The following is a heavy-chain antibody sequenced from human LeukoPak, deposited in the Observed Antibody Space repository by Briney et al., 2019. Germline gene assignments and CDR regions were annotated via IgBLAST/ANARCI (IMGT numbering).Heavy chain of an antibody. D-gene: IGHD3-16*01. CDR2: IYYGGST. CDR3: ARDRGLGVDWFDP. CDR1: GGSISSYY. J-gene: IGHJ5*02. Sequence: SETLSLTCTVSGGSISSYYWSWIRQPPGKGLEWIGYIYYGGSTNYNPSLKSRVTISVDTSKNQFSLKLSSVTAADTAVYYCARDRGLGVDWFDPWGQGTLVTVSS. V-gene: IGHV4-59*01.